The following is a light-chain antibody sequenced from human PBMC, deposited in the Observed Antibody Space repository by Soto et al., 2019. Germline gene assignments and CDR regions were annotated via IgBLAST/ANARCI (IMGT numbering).Light chain of an antibody. V-gene: IGKV1-39*01. J-gene: IGKJ5*01. Sequence: DIQMTQSPSTLSASVGDRVTITCRASQSISSWLAWYQQKPGKAPKLLIYAASSLQSGVPSRFSGSGSGADFTLTISSLQPEDFATYYCQQSYSTAITFGQGTRLEIK. CDR1: QSISSW. CDR2: AAS. CDR3: QQSYSTAIT.